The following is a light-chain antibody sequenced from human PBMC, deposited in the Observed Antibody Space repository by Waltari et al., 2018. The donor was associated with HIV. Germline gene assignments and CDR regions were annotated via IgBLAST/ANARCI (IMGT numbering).Light chain of an antibody. Sequence: EIVLTQSPGTLSLSPGERATLSCRASQSVSSRSLAWYHQRPGQAPKLLIAGASSSATGIPHRFRGRGSGTDFTLTLRRPDPQVFPVHYCQQYGTSPRTFGQGTKVEVK. V-gene: IGKV3-20*01. CDR2: GAS. CDR1: QSVSSRS. J-gene: IGKJ1*01. CDR3: QQYGTSPRT.